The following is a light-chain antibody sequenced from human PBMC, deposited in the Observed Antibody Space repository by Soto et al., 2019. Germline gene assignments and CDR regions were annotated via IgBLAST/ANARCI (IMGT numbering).Light chain of an antibody. Sequence: QSVLPQPSSVSGSPGQSITLSCTGTSSDVGGYNYVSWYQQHPGKAPKLMIYDVSNRPSGVSNRFSGSKSGNTASLTISGLQAEDEADYYCSSYTSSSSYVFGTGTKVTVL. V-gene: IGLV2-14*01. CDR2: DVS. CDR1: SSDVGGYNY. J-gene: IGLJ1*01. CDR3: SSYTSSSSYV.